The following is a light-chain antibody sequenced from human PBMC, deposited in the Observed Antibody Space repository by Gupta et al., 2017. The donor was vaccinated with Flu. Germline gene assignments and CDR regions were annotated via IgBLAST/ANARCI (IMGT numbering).Light chain of an antibody. CDR1: NIGSKS. CDR3: QVWASGRDHWV. V-gene: IGLV3-21*02. J-gene: IGLJ1*01. Sequence: SYVLTQPPSVSVAPGQTARITCGGNNIGSKSEHWYQQKPGPAPVLVCDENNDRPSGIPERFAGYNAGTTAKPNISRVEAGEEAYYYCQVWASGRDHWVFGTGTKVTVL. CDR2: ENN.